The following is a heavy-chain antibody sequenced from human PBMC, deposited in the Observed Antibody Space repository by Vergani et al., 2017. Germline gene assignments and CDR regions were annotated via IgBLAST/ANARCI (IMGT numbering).Heavy chain of an antibody. CDR2: IIPIFGTA. CDR3: AREWAAYYYDSSGYRYNWFDP. CDR1: GGTFSSYA. Sequence: QVQLVQSGAEVKKPGSSVKVSCKASGGTFSSYAISWVRQAPGQGLEWMGGIIPIFGTANYAQKFQGRVTITADESTSTAYMELSSLRSEDTAVYYCAREWAAYYYDSSGYRYNWFDPWGQGTLVTVS. V-gene: IGHV1-69*01. J-gene: IGHJ5*02. D-gene: IGHD3-22*01.